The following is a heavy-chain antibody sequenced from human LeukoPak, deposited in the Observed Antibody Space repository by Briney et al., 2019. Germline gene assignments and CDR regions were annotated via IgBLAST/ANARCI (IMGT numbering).Heavy chain of an antibody. CDR1: GYSISSGYY. D-gene: IGHD3-22*01. Sequence: SETLSLTCAVSGYSISSGYYWGWIRQPPGKGLEWIGSIYHRGSTYYNPSLKSRVTISVDTSKNQFSLKLSSVTAADTAMYYCARVGYYDSSGYYYVGSEYHFDYCGQGTLVTVSS. CDR3: ARVGYYDSSGYYYVGSEYHFDY. V-gene: IGHV4-38-2*01. CDR2: IYHRGST. J-gene: IGHJ4*02.